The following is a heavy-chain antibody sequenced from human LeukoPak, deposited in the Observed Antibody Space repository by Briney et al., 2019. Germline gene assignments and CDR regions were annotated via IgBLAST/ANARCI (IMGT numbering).Heavy chain of an antibody. CDR2: ISWNSGSI. V-gene: IGHV3-9*01. Sequence: GGSLRLSCAASGFTFDDYAMHWVRQAPAKGLEWVSGISWNSGSIGYADSVKGRFTISRDNAKNSLYLQMNSLRAEDTALYYCAKDHTYYYDSSGYYQGYWGQGTLVTVSS. CDR3: AKDHTYYYDSSGYYQGY. D-gene: IGHD3-22*01. CDR1: GFTFDDYA. J-gene: IGHJ4*02.